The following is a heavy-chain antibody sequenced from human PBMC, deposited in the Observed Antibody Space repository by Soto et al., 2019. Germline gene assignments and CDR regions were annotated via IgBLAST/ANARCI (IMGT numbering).Heavy chain of an antibody. J-gene: IGHJ4*02. Sequence: QITLKESGPTLVKPTQTLTLTCTFSGFSLSTSGVGVGWIRQPPGKALEWLALIYWDDDKRYSPSLKSRLTIIKDTSKNQVVLTMTKMDPVDTATYYCAHRRSGYSGYAYFDYWGQGTLVTVSS. CDR1: GFSLSTSGVG. CDR2: IYWDDDK. CDR3: AHRRSGYSGYAYFDY. D-gene: IGHD5-12*01. V-gene: IGHV2-5*02.